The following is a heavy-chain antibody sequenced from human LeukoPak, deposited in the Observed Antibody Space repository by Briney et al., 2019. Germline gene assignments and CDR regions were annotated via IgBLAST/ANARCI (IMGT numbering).Heavy chain of an antibody. J-gene: IGHJ4*02. V-gene: IGHV4-59*01. CDR1: SDFISGYY. CDR2: IYSSGST. D-gene: IGHD2-21*02. CDR3: ARFAYCGGHCWYYFDY. Sequence: SETLSLTCTVSSDFISGYYWSWIRQPPGKGLEWLGYIYSSGSTNYNPSLNSRVTISVDTSKNQFSLKLSSVTAADTAVYYCARFAYCGGHCWYYFDYWGQGTLVTVSS.